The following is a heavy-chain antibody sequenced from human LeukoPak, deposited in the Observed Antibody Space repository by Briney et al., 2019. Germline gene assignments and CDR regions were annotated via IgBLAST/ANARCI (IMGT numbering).Heavy chain of an antibody. CDR2: IDPSDAYT. CDR3: ARHEGYSSSAEVY. CDR1: GYSFTDYW. D-gene: IGHD6-13*01. V-gene: IGHV5-10-1*01. J-gene: IGHJ4*02. Sequence: GESLKISCKGFGYSFTDYWIGWVRQMPGKGLEWMGRIDPSDAYTNYSPSFQGHVTISSDKSIKTAYLQWSSLKASDTAMYYCARHEGYSSSAEVYWGQGTLVTVSS.